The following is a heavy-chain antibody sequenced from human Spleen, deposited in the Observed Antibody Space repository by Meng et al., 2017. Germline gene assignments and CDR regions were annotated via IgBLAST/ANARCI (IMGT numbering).Heavy chain of an antibody. Sequence: VQLVQSGAEVKMPGASGRVSCKASGYSFTSYANHWVRQAPGQGLEWMAVINPSGGGTSYAQRFQGRVTVTKDTPTTTVYMELSSLGSEDTAVYYCATVGAEFDYWGQGTLVTVSS. CDR3: ATVGAEFDY. D-gene: IGHD1-26*01. V-gene: IGHV1-46*01. CDR2: INPSGGGT. CDR1: GYSFTSYA. J-gene: IGHJ4*02.